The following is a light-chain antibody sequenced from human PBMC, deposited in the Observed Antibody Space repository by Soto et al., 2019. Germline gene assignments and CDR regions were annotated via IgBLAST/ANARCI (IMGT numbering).Light chain of an antibody. CDR2: DAA. V-gene: IGKV1-5*01. J-gene: IGKJ1*01. Sequence: DIQMTQSPSTLSASVGDRVTISCRSSQSLSRSFAWYKQKPGKAPKLLIYDAANLERGVPSRFSGSGSGTEFTLTISSLQPDDFATYYCQQYNSYSRTFGQGTKV. CDR3: QQYNSYSRT. CDR1: QSLSRS.